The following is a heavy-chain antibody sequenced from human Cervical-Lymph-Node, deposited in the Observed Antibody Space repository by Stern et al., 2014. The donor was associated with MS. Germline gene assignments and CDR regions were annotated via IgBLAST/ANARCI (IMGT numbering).Heavy chain of an antibody. CDR2: IGAYNGNT. CDR1: GYTLTSYG. D-gene: IGHD3-22*01. Sequence: QVQLVQSGAEVKKTGASVKVSCKASGYTLTSYGITWVLQAPGQGLEWMVWIGAYNGNTNYAQTFQDRVTVTKDTSTSTAYIELRSLRSDDTAIYYCARFNYDKGFDIWGQGTLVTVSS. V-gene: IGHV1-18*01. J-gene: IGHJ3*02. CDR3: ARFNYDKGFDI.